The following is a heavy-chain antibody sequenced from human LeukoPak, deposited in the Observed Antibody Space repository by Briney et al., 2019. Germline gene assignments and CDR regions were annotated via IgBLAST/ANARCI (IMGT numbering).Heavy chain of an antibody. J-gene: IGHJ4*02. V-gene: IGHV3-21*06. CDR1: GFTFSDCD. CDR2: ISYMGDHR. D-gene: IGHD6-25*01. CDR3: GKAFPPLRVAAAGDY. Sequence: GGSLRLSCTASGFTFSDCDMSWFRQAPGKGLQWVSSISYMGDHRHYADSAKGRFTISRDNAKNSLYLQMDNLRADDTAVYYCGKAFPPLRVAAAGDYWGQGTLVTVSS.